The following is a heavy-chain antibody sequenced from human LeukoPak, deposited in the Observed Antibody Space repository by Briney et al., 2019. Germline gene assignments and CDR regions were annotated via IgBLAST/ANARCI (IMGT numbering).Heavy chain of an antibody. CDR3: ARLEVLEWFRVTDY. D-gene: IGHD3-3*01. CDR2: IYPGDSDT. V-gene: IGHV5-51*01. CDR1: GYSFTSYW. J-gene: IGHJ4*02. Sequence: GESLKISWKGPGYSFTSYWIGWVRQMPGKGLEWMGIIYPGDSDTRYSPSFQGQVTISADKSISTAYLQWSSLKASDTAMYYCARLEVLEWFRVTDYWGQGTLVTVSS.